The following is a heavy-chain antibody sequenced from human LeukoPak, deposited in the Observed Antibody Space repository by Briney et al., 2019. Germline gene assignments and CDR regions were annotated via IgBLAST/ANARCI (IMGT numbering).Heavy chain of an antibody. V-gene: IGHV4-61*01. CDR3: ARRRRDGYNYWFDP. CDR2: IYYSGST. D-gene: IGHD5-24*01. Sequence: SETLSLTCTVAGGSVGSGSHYWSWIRQPPGKGLEWIGYIYYSGSTNYNPSLKSRVTISVDTSKNQFSLKLSSVTAADTAVYYCARRRRDGYNYWFDPWGQGTLVTVSS. CDR1: GGSVGSGSHY. J-gene: IGHJ5*02.